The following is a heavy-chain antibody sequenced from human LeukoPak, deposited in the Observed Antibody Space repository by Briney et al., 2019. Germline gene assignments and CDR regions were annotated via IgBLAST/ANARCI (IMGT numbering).Heavy chain of an antibody. CDR1: GGTFSSYA. CDR2: IIPIFGTA. J-gene: IGHJ6*02. V-gene: IGHV1-69*13. D-gene: IGHD6-13*01. CDR3: ARSDIPYSSSWLPGYYYYGMDV. Sequence: SVKVSCKASGGTFSSYAISWVRQAPGQGLEWMGGIIPIFGTANYAQKFQGRVTITADESTSTAYMELSSLRSDDTAVYYCARSDIPYSSSWLPGYYYYGMDVWGQGTTVTVSS.